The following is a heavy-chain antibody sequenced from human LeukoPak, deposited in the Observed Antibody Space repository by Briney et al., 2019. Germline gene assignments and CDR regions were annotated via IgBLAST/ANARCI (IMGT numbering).Heavy chain of an antibody. D-gene: IGHD3-10*01. V-gene: IGHV5-51*01. CDR1: GYSFTSYW. CDR2: IYPGDSDT. CDR3: ARGKYGLGSPWGSDYFDY. Sequence: GESLKISCKGSGYSFTSYWIGWVRQMPGKGLEWMGIIYPGDSDTRYSPSFQGQVTISADKSISTAYLQWSSLKASDTAMYYCARGKYGLGSPWGSDYFDYWGQGTLVTVSS. J-gene: IGHJ4*02.